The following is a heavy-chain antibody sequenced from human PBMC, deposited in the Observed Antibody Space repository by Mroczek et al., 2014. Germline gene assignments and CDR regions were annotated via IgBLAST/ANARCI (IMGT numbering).Heavy chain of an antibody. Sequence: QVQLQQWGAGLLKPSETLSLTCAVYGGSFSGYYWSWIRQPPGKGLEWIGEINHSGSTNYNPSLKSRVTISVDTSKNQFSLKLSSVTAADTAVYYCAGGRIAKSAARLSYYYMDVWGKGTTVTVSS. D-gene: IGHD6-6*01. CDR1: GGSFSGYY. CDR3: AGGRIAKSAARLSYYYMDV. J-gene: IGHJ6*03. V-gene: IGHV4-34*01. CDR2: INHSGST.